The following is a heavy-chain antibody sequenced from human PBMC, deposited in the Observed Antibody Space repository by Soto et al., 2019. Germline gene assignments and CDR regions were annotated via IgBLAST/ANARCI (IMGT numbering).Heavy chain of an antibody. D-gene: IGHD1-26*01. CDR3: AKHLGISYSGGLDN. J-gene: IGHJ4*02. V-gene: IGHV3-23*01. CDR1: GFSFSSYI. Sequence: PGGSLRLSCAASGFSFSSYIMNWVRQVPGKGLEWVSAIHAGGRTTFYSDSVQGRFTISRDDSKNTLYLQMNSLTAEDTAIYYCAKHLGISYSGGLDNWGQGTLVTVSS. CDR2: IHAGGRTT.